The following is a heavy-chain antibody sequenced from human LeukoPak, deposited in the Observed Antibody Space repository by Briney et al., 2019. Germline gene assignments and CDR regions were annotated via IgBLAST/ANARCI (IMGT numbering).Heavy chain of an antibody. CDR2: IIPIFGTA. D-gene: IGHD3-3*01. V-gene: IGHV1-69*01. Sequence: SVKVSCKASGGTFSSYAISWVRQAPGQGGEWMGGIIPIFGTANYAQKFQGRVTITADDSTSTAYMELSSLRSEDTAVYYCARDPGYDFWSGSPLSGDYYYYMDVWGKGTTVTVSS. J-gene: IGHJ6*03. CDR1: GGTFSSYA. CDR3: ARDPGYDFWSGSPLSGDYYYYMDV.